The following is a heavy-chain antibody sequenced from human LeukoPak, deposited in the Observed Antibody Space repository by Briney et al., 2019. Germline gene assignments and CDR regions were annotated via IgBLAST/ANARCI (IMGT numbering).Heavy chain of an antibody. Sequence: PSETLSLTCAVSGGSISSSNWWSWVRQPPGKGLEWIGEIYHSGSTNYNPSLKSRVTISVDKSKNQFSLKLGSVTAADTAVYYCARVEQQLGYYYYMDVWGKGTTVTVSS. CDR3: ARVEQQLGYYYYMDV. V-gene: IGHV4-4*02. D-gene: IGHD6-13*01. CDR2: IYHSGST. J-gene: IGHJ6*03. CDR1: GGSISSSNW.